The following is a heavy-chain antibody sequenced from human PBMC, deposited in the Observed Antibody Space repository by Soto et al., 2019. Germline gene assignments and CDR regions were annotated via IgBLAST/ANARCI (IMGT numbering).Heavy chain of an antibody. CDR2: FYYSGTT. Sequence: SETLSLTCNVSGGSISSYYWSWVRQSPGKGLEWIGYFYYSGTTNYNPSLKSRVTISIDMSKNQISVNLTSMTAADTAIYYCVQTTGWPGFDFWGQGILVTVSS. V-gene: IGHV4-59*01. CDR1: GGSISSYY. D-gene: IGHD6-19*01. J-gene: IGHJ4*02. CDR3: VQTTGWPGFDF.